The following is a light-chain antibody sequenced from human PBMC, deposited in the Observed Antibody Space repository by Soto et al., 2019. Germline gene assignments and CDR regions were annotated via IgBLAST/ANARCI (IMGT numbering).Light chain of an antibody. CDR1: QSVSSN. V-gene: IGKV3-15*01. Sequence: EIVMTQSPATLSVSPGDRATLSCRASQSVSSNLVWYQQKPGQAPRLLIYDASTRATGIPARFSGSGSGTEFTLTISSLQSEDFPVYYCQQYNNWRITFGQGTRLEIK. CDR2: DAS. CDR3: QQYNNWRIT. J-gene: IGKJ5*01.